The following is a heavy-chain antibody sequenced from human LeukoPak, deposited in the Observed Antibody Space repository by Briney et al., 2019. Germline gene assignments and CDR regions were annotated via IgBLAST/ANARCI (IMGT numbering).Heavy chain of an antibody. CDR1: GFTFSSSA. CDR3: AKLLLPVH. Sequence: RPGGSLRLSCAASGFTFSSSAMSWVRQAPGKGPEWVSGISGSALRTYYADSVQGRFTISRDNSMNTLYLQMNSLRAEDSAVYYCAKLLLPVHWGQGTLVSVSS. CDR2: ISGSALRT. D-gene: IGHD3-22*01. J-gene: IGHJ4*02. V-gene: IGHV3-23*01.